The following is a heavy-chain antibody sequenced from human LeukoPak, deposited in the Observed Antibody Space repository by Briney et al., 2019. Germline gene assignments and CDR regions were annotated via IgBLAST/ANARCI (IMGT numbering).Heavy chain of an antibody. CDR2: ISGCGGST. CDR1: GGSISSSNYY. V-gene: IGHV3-23*01. Sequence: ETLSLTCTVSGGSISSSNYYWGWIRQPPGKGLEWVSAISGCGGSTYYADSVKGRFTISRDNSKNTLYLQMNSLRAEDTAVYYCVKGPGFDWLRDEDAFDIWGQGTMVTVSS. CDR3: VKGPGFDWLRDEDAFDI. J-gene: IGHJ3*02. D-gene: IGHD3-9*01.